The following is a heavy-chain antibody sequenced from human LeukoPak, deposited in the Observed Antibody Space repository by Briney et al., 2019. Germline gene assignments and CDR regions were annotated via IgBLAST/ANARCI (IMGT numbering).Heavy chain of an antibody. V-gene: IGHV1-69*13. CDR3: ARDQGIAAAGTFYCFDY. CDR1: GGTFSSYA. CDR2: IIPIFGTA. D-gene: IGHD6-13*01. J-gene: IGHJ4*02. Sequence: GASVKVSCKASGGTFSSYAISWVRQAPGQGLEWMGGIIPIFGTANYAQKFQGRVTITADESTSTAYMELSSLRSEDTAVYYCARDQGIAAAGTFYCFDYWGQGTLVTVSS.